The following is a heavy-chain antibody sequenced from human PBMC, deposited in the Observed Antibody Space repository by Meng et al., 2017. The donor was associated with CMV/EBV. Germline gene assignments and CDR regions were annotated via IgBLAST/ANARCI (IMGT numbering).Heavy chain of an antibody. CDR2: IYPGDSDT. J-gene: IGHJ5*02. CDR3: ARRRSSSRWFDP. Sequence: GESLKISCQGSGYTFTSYWIVWVRQMPGKGLEWMGLIYPGDSDTKYSPSFQGQVTISADKSISTAYLQWSSLKASDTAIYYCARRRSSSRWFDPWGQGTQVT. V-gene: IGHV5-51*01. D-gene: IGHD6-6*01. CDR1: GYTFTSYW.